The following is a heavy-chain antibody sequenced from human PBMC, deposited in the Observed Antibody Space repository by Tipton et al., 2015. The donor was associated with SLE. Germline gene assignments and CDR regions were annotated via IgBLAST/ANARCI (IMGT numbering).Heavy chain of an antibody. CDR1: GGSISSSSYY. CDR3: SGYTDSVGDEAFDI. V-gene: IGHV4-39*07. D-gene: IGHD3-16*02. CDR2: LYYSGST. Sequence: GLVKPSETLSLTCSVSGGSISSSSYYWGWIRQPPGKGLEWIGSLYYSGSTKYNPSLKSRVTISVGTSKNQFSLKLTSVTAADTAVYYLSGYTDSVGDEAFDIWGQGTIVTVSS. J-gene: IGHJ3*02.